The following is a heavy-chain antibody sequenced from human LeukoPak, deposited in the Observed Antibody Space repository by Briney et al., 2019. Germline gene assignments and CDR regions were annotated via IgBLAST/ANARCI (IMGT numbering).Heavy chain of an antibody. CDR3: ARDRSQEFDP. Sequence: GGSLRLSCAASRFTFRNYAMHWVRQAPGKGLEWLAVISSDGTNKDYADSVKGRFSISRDNSKNTLYLQMNRLGADDTAVYYCARDRSQEFDPWGQGTLVTVSS. V-gene: IGHV3-30*04. J-gene: IGHJ5*02. D-gene: IGHD3-10*01. CDR1: RFTFRNYA. CDR2: ISSDGTNK.